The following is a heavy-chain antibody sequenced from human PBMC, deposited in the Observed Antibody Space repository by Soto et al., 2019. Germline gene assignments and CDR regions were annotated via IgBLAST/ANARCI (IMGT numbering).Heavy chain of an antibody. J-gene: IGHJ4*02. D-gene: IGHD7-27*01. V-gene: IGHV3-66*01. CDR3: ATTGDGDFDY. CDR1: GFTVSSNY. Sequence: GGPLRLSCAASGFTVSSNYMSWVRQAPGKGLEWVSVIYSGGSTYYADSVRGRFTISRDNSKNTLYLQMNSLRAEDTAVYYCATTGDGDFDYWGQGTLVTVSS. CDR2: IYSGGST.